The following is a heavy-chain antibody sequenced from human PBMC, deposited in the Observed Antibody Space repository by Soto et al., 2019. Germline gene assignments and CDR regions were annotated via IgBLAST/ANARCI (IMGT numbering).Heavy chain of an antibody. D-gene: IGHD3-10*01. CDR1: GGSISSGGYY. CDR3: ASGTMVRGVSSV. J-gene: IGHJ4*02. CDR2: IYYSGST. Sequence: SETLSLTCTVSGGSISSGGYYWSWIRQHPGKGLEWIGYIYYSGSTYYNPSLKSRVTISVDTSKNQFSLKLSSVTAADTAVYYCASGTMVRGVSSVWGQGTLVTVSS. V-gene: IGHV4-31*03.